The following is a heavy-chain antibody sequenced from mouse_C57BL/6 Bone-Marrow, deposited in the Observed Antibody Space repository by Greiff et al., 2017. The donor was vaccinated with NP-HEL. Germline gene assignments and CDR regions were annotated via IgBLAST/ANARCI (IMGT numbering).Heavy chain of an antibody. CDR1: GFTFSDYG. CDR2: ISSGSSTI. J-gene: IGHJ4*01. CDR3: AREYYSLYAMDY. D-gene: IGHD2-12*01. V-gene: IGHV5-17*03. Sequence: EVKVVESGGGLVKPGGSLKLSCAASGFTFSDYGMHWVRQAPEKGLEWVAYISSGSSTISYADTVKGRFTISRDNAKNNLYLQMSHLKSEDTAMYYCAREYYSLYAMDYWGQGTSVTVSS.